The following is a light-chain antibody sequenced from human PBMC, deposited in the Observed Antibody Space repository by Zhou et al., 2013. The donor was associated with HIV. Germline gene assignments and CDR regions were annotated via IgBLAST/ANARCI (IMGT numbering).Light chain of an antibody. CDR3: QNYNSAPWT. CDR2: GAY. V-gene: IGKV1-27*01. J-gene: IGKJ1*01. Sequence: DIHMIQSPSSLSASVGDRVTITCRATEGISNFVAWYQQKPGKVPKLLIYGAYTLQSGVPSRFSGSGSGTYFTLTISSLQPEDVATYYCQNYNSAPWTFGQGTKVEIK. CDR1: EGISNF.